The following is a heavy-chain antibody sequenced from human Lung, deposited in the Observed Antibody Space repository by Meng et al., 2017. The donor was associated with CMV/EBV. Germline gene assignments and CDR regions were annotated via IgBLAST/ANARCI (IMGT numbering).Heavy chain of an antibody. V-gene: IGHV3-23*03. Sequence: GGSLRLPCPAPGFAFSTYAMSWVRQAPGKGLEWVSVIYRGGVATYYADSVKGRFTISRDNSNNTLFLQMDSRGAEDTAVYYGANIGSFTYYYYVTDFWGQGTTVTVSS. D-gene: IGHD3-10*02. CDR3: ANIGSFTYYYYVTDF. J-gene: IGHJ6*02. CDR2: IYRGGVAT. CDR1: GFAFSTYA.